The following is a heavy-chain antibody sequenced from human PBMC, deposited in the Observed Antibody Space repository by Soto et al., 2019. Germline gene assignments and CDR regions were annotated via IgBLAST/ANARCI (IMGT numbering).Heavy chain of an antibody. J-gene: IGHJ6*02. CDR3: ARGLEDTAMVPAMDV. Sequence: ASVKVSCNASGYTFTSYAMHLVRQAPGQRLEWMGWINAGNGNTKYSQKFQGRVTMTRDTSTSTVYMELRSLRSEDTAVYYCARGLEDTAMVPAMDVWGQGTTVTVSS. CDR1: GYTFTSYA. V-gene: IGHV1-3*01. D-gene: IGHD5-18*01. CDR2: INAGNGNT.